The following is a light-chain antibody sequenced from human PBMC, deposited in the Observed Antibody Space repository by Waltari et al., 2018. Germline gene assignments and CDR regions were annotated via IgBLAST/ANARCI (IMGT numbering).Light chain of an antibody. V-gene: IGLV2-8*01. Sequence: QSALTQPPSASGSPGQSVTISCTGTSSDVGSYNYVSWYQQHPGKAPKLMIYEVSERPSGFPDRFSGSKTGNTASRTASGLQAEDEAEYYCSSYAGNKNLFGGGTKLTVL. CDR1: SSDVGSYNY. CDR2: EVS. J-gene: IGLJ2*01. CDR3: SSYAGNKNL.